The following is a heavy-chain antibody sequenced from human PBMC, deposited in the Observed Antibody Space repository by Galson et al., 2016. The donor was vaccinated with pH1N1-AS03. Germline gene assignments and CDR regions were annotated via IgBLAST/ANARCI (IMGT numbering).Heavy chain of an antibody. CDR3: AKMRGRLPQNYHIDV. J-gene: IGHJ6*03. D-gene: IGHD1-7*01. V-gene: IGHV3-23*01. CDR1: GFPFTSWA. Sequence: SLRLSCAASGFPFTSWAMTWVRQAPGKGLQWVSTMSGSGSTIYYTESVKGRFTISRDNPKKTLYLQMINLRAEDTAVYYCAKMRGRLPQNYHIDVWGKGTTVTVSS. CDR2: MSGSGSTI.